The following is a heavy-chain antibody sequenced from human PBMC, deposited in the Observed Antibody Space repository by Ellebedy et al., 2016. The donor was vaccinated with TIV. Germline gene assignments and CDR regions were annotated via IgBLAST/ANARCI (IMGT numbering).Heavy chain of an antibody. CDR3: ARGQRPQQLPRYNYYGMDI. CDR2: VNTDGSVT. CDR1: GFTFTAHA. J-gene: IGHJ6*02. D-gene: IGHD6-13*01. Sequence: PGGSLRLSCAASGFTFTAHAMNRVRQAPGKGLEWVSSVNTDGSVTYYADSVKGRFTISRDNSRNTLYLQINSLRAEDTATYYCARGQRPQQLPRYNYYGMDIWGQGTTVTVSS. V-gene: IGHV3-23*01.